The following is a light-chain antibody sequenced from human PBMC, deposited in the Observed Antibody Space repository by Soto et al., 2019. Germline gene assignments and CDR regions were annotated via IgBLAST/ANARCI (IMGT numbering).Light chain of an antibody. CDR2: DAS. Sequence: DLQMTQSPSTLSASVGDRVTITCRASQSVSSWLAWYRQKPGKAPNLLIYDASSLESGVPSRFSGSGSGTEFTLTISSLQPDDFATYYCQQYYSYSRTFGQGTKLEIK. V-gene: IGKV1-5*01. CDR3: QQYYSYSRT. J-gene: IGKJ2*01. CDR1: QSVSSW.